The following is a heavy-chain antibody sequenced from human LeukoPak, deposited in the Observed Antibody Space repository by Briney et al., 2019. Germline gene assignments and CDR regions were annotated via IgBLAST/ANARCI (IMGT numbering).Heavy chain of an antibody. V-gene: IGHV3-23*01. D-gene: IGHD5-12*01. Sequence: GGSLRLSCAVGGFTFSSYAMNWVRQAPGKGLEWVSSISGSGDSRYYADSVKGRFTISRDNAKNSLYLQMNSLRAEDTALYYCAKGTYSAYNSGCAYWGQGALVTVSS. CDR2: ISGSGDSR. J-gene: IGHJ4*02. CDR1: GFTFSSYA. CDR3: AKGTYSAYNSGCAY.